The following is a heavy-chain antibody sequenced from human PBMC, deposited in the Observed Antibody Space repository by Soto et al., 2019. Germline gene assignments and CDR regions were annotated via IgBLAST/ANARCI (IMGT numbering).Heavy chain of an antibody. D-gene: IGHD2-15*01. V-gene: IGHV1-69*06. CDR2: IIPMFGTA. J-gene: IGHJ5*02. CDR3: ARDRDRAWFDP. Sequence: QVQLVQSGAEVKKPGSSVKVSCKASGGTFSTHGISWVRQAPGQGLEWMGGIIPMFGTANYAQKFQGRVTITADKFTSTAYMELSSLRSEDTAVYYCARDRDRAWFDPWGQGTLVTVSS. CDR1: GGTFSTHG.